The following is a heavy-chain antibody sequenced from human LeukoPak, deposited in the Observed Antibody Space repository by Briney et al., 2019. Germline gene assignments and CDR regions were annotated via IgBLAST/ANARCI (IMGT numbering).Heavy chain of an antibody. CDR2: IYYSGST. D-gene: IGHD3-3*01. CDR3: ARGRFLDAFDI. V-gene: IGHV4-59*01. CDR1: GGSISSYY. J-gene: IGHJ3*02. Sequence: PSETLSLTCTVSGGSISSYYWICIRQPPGKGLEWIVYIYYSGSTKYKPPLKSRVPIPVDTSKNRFSLKLSSVTAADTAVYYCARGRFLDAFDIWGQGTMVTVSS.